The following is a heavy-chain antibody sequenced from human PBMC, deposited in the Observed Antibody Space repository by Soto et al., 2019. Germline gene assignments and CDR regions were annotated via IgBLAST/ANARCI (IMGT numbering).Heavy chain of an antibody. Sequence: SETLSLTCTVSGGSTSSYYWSWIRQPPGKGLEWIGYIYYSGSTNYNPSLMSRVTISVDTSKNQFSLRLTSVTAADTAVYYCARIAVAGRFHDYWGQGTLVTVSS. D-gene: IGHD6-19*01. J-gene: IGHJ4*02. CDR2: IYYSGST. CDR3: ARIAVAGRFHDY. V-gene: IGHV4-59*01. CDR1: GGSTSSYY.